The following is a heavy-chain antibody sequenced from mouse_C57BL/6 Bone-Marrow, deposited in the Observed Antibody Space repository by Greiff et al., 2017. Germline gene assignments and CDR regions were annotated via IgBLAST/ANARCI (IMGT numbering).Heavy chain of an antibody. CDR1: GYTFTSYW. CDR3: ARSRWLLSYFDY. CDR2: IHPNSGST. J-gene: IGHJ2*01. Sequence: VKLQQPGAELVKPGASVKLSCKASGYTFTSYWMHWVKQRPGQGLEWIGMIHPNSGSTNYNEKFKSKATLTVDKSSSTAYMQLSSLTSEDSAVYYCARSRWLLSYFDYWGQGTTLTVSS. D-gene: IGHD2-3*01. V-gene: IGHV1-64*01.